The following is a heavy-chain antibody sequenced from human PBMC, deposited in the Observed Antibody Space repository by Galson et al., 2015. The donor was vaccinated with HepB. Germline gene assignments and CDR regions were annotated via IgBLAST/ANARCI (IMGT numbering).Heavy chain of an antibody. CDR1: GYTFTSYG. Sequence: SVKVSCKASGYTFTSYGISWVRQAPGQGLEWMGWISAYNGKINYAEKFQGRVTMTTDTSTSTAYMELRRLRSDDTAVYSCARGDRWFYGSGNYYALDYWGLGTLVTVSS. V-gene: IGHV1-18*01. CDR2: ISAYNGKI. D-gene: IGHD3-10*01. CDR3: ARGDRWFYGSGNYYALDY. J-gene: IGHJ4*02.